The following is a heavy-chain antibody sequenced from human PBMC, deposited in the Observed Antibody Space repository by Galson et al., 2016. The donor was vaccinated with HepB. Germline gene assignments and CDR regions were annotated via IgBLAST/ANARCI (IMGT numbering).Heavy chain of an antibody. V-gene: IGHV4-39*02. CDR2: VYRGRT. D-gene: IGHD4-11*01. CDR3: ARAGLLTKASFDC. CDR1: DGSISSSDLS. Sequence: ETLSLTCSDGSISSSDLSWGWIRQPPGKGLEWIGTVYRGRTYYNPSLEGRVTISVDMSTDLLSLKLTSLTAADTAVYYCARAGLLTKASFDCWGQGTLVAVSS. J-gene: IGHJ4*02.